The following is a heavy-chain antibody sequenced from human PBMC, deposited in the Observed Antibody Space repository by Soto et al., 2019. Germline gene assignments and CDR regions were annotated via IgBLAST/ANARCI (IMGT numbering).Heavy chain of an antibody. J-gene: IGHJ6*02. D-gene: IGHD6-19*01. CDR1: EFSFGDYA. CDR2: IRGKAYGGAV. CDR3: TRWYSSRLSSPYKVMAV. V-gene: IGHV3-49*04. Sequence: EVRLVESGGGLVQPGRSLRLSCTGSEFSFGDYAMTWVRQAQGKGLEWVACIRGKAYGGAVEYAASVKGRFIIARDDYKRIAYLQMNSLKREDSGVYYCTRWYSSRLSSPYKVMAVWGQGTTVTVS.